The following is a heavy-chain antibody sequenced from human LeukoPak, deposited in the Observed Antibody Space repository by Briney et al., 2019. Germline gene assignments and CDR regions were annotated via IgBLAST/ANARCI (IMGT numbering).Heavy chain of an antibody. CDR1: GRSFSDYY. V-gene: IGHV4-34*01. J-gene: IGHJ4*02. Sequence: SETLSLTCAVYGRSFSDYYYTWIRQPPGKGLEWIGEINHSGSTNYNPSLKSRVTISVDTSKNQFSLKLSSVTAADTAVYYCARRRTYYYGSGSYSYFDYWGQGTLVTVSS. D-gene: IGHD3-10*01. CDR2: INHSGST. CDR3: ARRRTYYYGSGSYSYFDY.